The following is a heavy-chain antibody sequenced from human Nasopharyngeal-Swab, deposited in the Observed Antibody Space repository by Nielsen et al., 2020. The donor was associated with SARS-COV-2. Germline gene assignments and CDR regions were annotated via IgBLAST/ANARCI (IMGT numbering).Heavy chain of an antibody. D-gene: IGHD1-26*01. CDR2: ISSSYDYT. V-gene: IGHV3-11*06. CDR1: GFIFSDYY. J-gene: IGHJ4*02. Sequence: GESLKISCAASGFIFSDYYMTWIRQAPGKGLEWVSYISSSYDYTNYADSVKGRFTISRDNAKNSLYLQMNGLRADDTAVYYCARLRSGTYGGDYWGQGALVTVSS. CDR3: ARLRSGTYGGDY.